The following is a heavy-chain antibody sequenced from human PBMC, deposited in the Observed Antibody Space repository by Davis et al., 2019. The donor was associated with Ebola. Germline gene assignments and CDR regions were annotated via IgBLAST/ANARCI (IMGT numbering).Heavy chain of an antibody. CDR2: MDQDGSEI. CDR3: VRCGWNHYGDNDGYADY. D-gene: IGHD4-23*01. J-gene: IGHJ4*02. CDR1: GFTSSYYW. V-gene: IGHV3-7*03. Sequence: PGGSLRLSCAASGFTSSYYWMSWVRQAPGKGLEWVAKMDQDGSEIKYVDSVKGRFTISRDNAKNSVYLQMNSLRAEDTAVYYCVRCGWNHYGDNDGYADYWGQGTLATVSS.